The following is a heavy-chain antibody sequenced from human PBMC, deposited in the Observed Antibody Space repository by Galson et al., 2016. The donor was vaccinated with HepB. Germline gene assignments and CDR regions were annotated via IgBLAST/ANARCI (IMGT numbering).Heavy chain of an antibody. D-gene: IGHD7-27*01. CDR2: IYGSGSK. J-gene: IGHJ4*02. CDR3: ASPLTGLAY. V-gene: IGHV3-53*05. CDR1: GFTVSGNY. Sequence: SLRLSCAASGFTVSGNYMMWVRQAPGKGLEWVSDIYGSGSKTYADSVECRFTISRDNSQNTVYLQMNSLRPEDTALYYCASPLTGLAYWGQGTLVAVSS.